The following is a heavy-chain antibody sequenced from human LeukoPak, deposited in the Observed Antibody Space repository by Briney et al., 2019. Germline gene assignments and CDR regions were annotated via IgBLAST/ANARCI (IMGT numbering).Heavy chain of an antibody. CDR3: ARDPAGSGFAFDS. CDR1: GFSFSSHA. J-gene: IGHJ4*02. V-gene: IGHV3-33*08. D-gene: IGHD1-1*01. CDR2: IWSDGSNK. Sequence: GRSLRLSCVTSGFSFSSHAMHWVRQAPGKGLEWVAFIWSDGSNKYYADSVKGRFTISRDNSEDTLYLQMNSLRVEDTAVYYCARDPAGSGFAFDSWGQGALVTVSS.